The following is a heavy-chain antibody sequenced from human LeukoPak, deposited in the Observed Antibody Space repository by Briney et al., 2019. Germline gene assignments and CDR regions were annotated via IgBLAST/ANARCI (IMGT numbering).Heavy chain of an antibody. CDR2: ISGSGGST. CDR1: GFTFSGSA. V-gene: IGHV3-23*01. D-gene: IGHD4-17*01. Sequence: GGSLRLSCAASGFTFSGSAMHWVRQAPGKGLEWVSAISGSGGSTYYADSVKGRFTISRDNSKNTLYLQMNSLRAEDTAVYYCARGGRTTWHGMDVWGQGTTVTVSS. J-gene: IGHJ6*02. CDR3: ARGGRTTWHGMDV.